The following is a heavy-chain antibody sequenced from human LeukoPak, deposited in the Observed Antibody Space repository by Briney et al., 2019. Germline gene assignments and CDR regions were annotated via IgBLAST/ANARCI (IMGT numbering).Heavy chain of an antibody. CDR1: GGSISSSSYY. J-gene: IGHJ4*02. CDR3: ARGGVYYGPDY. Sequence: SETLSLTCTVSGGSISSSSYYWGWIRQPPGKGLEWIGSIYYSGSTYYNPSLKSRVTISVDTSKNQFSLKLSSVTAADTAVYYCARGGVYYGPDYWGQGTLVTVSS. CDR2: IYYSGST. V-gene: IGHV4-39*01. D-gene: IGHD3-10*01.